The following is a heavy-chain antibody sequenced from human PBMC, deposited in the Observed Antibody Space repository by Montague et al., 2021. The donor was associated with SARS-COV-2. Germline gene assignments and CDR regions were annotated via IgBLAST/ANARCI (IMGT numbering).Heavy chain of an antibody. Sequence: SLRLSCAASGFSFSSYWMHWDRQAPGKGLVWVSRINSDGSSTSYADSVKGRFTISRDNAKNTLYLQMNSLRAEDTAVYYCVFLGGHFDYWGQGTLVTVSS. CDR1: GFSFSSYW. CDR3: VFLGGHFDY. V-gene: IGHV3-74*01. CDR2: INSDGSST. D-gene: IGHD3-16*01. J-gene: IGHJ4*02.